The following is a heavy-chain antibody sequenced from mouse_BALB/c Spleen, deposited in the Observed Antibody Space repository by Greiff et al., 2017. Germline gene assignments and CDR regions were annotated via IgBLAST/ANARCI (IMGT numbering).Heavy chain of an antibody. D-gene: IGHD1-1*01. J-gene: IGHJ4*01. CDR1: GYTFTDYA. V-gene: IGHV1-67*01. CDR3: ARNYGSSYYYAMDY. Sequence: QVQLQQSGPELVRPGESVKISCKGSGYTFTDYAMHWVQQSHAKSLEWFGVISIYYDNTNYKQKFKGKARMTVDKYSSTAYMELARLTSEDSAIYYCARNYGSSYYYAMDYWGQGTSVTVSS. CDR2: ISIYYDNT.